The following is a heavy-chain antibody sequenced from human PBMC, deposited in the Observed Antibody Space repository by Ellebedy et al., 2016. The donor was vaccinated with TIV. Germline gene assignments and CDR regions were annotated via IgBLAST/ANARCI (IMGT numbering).Heavy chain of an antibody. J-gene: IGHJ4*02. CDR3: ARHGDYYDSSGLWD. V-gene: IGHV4-4*02. Sequence: SETLSLXXAVSGGSISSSNWWSWVRQPPGKGLEWIGEIYHSGSTNYNPSLKSRVTISVDTSKNQFSLKLSSVTAADTAVYYCARHGDYYDSSGLWDWGQGTLVTVSS. CDR1: GGSISSSNW. D-gene: IGHD3-22*01. CDR2: IYHSGST.